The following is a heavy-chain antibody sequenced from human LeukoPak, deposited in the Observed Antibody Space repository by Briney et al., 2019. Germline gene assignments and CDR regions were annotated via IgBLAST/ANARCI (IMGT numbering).Heavy chain of an antibody. D-gene: IGHD2-2*01. J-gene: IGHJ6*03. Sequence: SETLSLTCTVSGGSISSGDYYWSWIRQPPGKGLEWIGYIYYSGSTYYNPSLKSRVTISVDTSKNQFSLKLSSVTAADTAVYYCAREVPAAIGYYYYMDVWGKGTTVTVSS. CDR3: AREVPAAIGYYYYMDV. CDR2: IYYSGST. CDR1: GGSISSGDYY. V-gene: IGHV4-30-4*08.